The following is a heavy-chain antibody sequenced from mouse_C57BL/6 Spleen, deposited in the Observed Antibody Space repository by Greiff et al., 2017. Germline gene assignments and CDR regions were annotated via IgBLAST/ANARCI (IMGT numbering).Heavy chain of an antibody. D-gene: IGHD2-4*01. CDR1: GFTFSSYT. J-gene: IGHJ3*01. CDR3: ARRGIYYDYDGGFAY. Sequence: EVKLMESGGGLVKPGGSLKLSCAASGFTFSSYTMSWVRQTPEKRLEWVATISGGGGNTYYPDSVKGRFTISRDNAKNTLYLQMSSLRSEDTALYYCARRGIYYDYDGGFAYWGQGTLVTVSA. V-gene: IGHV5-9*01. CDR2: ISGGGGNT.